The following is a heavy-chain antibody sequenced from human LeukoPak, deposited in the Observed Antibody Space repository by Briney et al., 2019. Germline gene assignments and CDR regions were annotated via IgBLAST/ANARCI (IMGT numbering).Heavy chain of an antibody. CDR2: ISGSGGGT. CDR3: AKRGVVIRVILVGFHKEAYYFDS. Sequence: GGSLRLSCAVSGISLSNYDMSWVCQAPGKGLEWVAGISGSGGGTNYADSVEGRFTISRDNPKKTLYLQMNRLRAEDTAVYFCAKRGVVIRVILVGFHKEAYYFDSWSQGALVTVSS. J-gene: IGHJ4*02. CDR1: GISLSNYD. V-gene: IGHV3-23*01. D-gene: IGHD3-22*01.